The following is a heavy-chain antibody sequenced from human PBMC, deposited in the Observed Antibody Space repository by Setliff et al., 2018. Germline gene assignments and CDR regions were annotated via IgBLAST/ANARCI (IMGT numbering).Heavy chain of an antibody. CDR3: ARAPSVELVTIRTNSWFTY. CDR1: GYTFTSYG. J-gene: IGHJ4*02. D-gene: IGHD5-18*01. Sequence: WASVKVSCKASGYTFTSYGISWVRQAPGQGLEWMGWISAYNGNTNYAQKLQGRVTLTTDTSTSTAYMELRSLTSDDSAFYYCARAPSVELVTIRTNSWFTYWGQGTQVTVS. CDR2: ISAYNGNT. V-gene: IGHV1-18*01.